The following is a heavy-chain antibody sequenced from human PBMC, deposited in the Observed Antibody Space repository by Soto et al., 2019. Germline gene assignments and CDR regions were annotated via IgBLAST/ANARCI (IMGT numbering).Heavy chain of an antibody. CDR2: INHSGNT. J-gene: IGHJ6*02. CDR3: ARINKFYYGSGSYLGNFYGMDV. V-gene: IGHV4-34*01. D-gene: IGHD3-10*01. CDR1: GGPFSGFF. Sequence: SETLSLTCAVYGGPFSGFFWSWIRQPPGRGLEWIGEINHSGNTNYNPSLKSRVTISEDTSKNQVSLKLSSVTAADTAVYFCARINKFYYGSGSYLGNFYGMDVWGQGTTVTVYS.